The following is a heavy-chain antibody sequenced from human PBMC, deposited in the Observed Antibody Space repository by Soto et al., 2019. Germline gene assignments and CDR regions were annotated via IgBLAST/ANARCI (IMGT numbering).Heavy chain of an antibody. CDR1: GFTFSSYE. CDR3: AGTGYSSGLYEGVIRYYFDY. CDR2: ISSSGSTI. J-gene: IGHJ4*02. D-gene: IGHD6-19*01. V-gene: IGHV3-48*03. Sequence: EVQLVESGGGLVQPGGSLRLSGAASGFTFSSYEMNWVRQAPGKGLEWVSYISSSGSTIYYADSVKGRFTISRDNAKNSLYLQMNSLRAEDTAVYYCAGTGYSSGLYEGVIRYYFDYWGQGTLVTVS.